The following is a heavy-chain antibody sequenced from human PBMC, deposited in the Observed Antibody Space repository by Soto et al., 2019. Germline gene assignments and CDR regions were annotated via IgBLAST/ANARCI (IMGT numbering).Heavy chain of an antibody. CDR2: IKKDGSEK. Sequence: PGGSLRLSCAASGFTFSAYWMSWVRQAPGKGLEWVANIKKDGSEKYYVDSVKGRFIVSRDNAKNSLYLQMNSLRVEDTAVYYCARDGIGGDWNTDFWGQGTLVTVPS. CDR3: ARDGIGGDWNTDF. D-gene: IGHD2-21*02. CDR1: GFTFSAYW. V-gene: IGHV3-7*01. J-gene: IGHJ4*02.